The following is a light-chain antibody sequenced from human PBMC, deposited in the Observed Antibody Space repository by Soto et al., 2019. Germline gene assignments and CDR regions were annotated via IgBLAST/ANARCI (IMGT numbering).Light chain of an antibody. J-gene: IGLJ1*01. CDR1: SSDVGGYND. CDR2: DVN. V-gene: IGLV2-14*03. CDR3: CSYTTSSTYV. Sequence: QSALTQPASVSGSPGQSIAISCTGTSSDVGGYNDVSWYQQHPGKAPKLMIYDVNNRPSGVSNRFSGSKSGNTASLTISGLQAEDEADYYCCSYTTSSTYVFGTGTKLTVL.